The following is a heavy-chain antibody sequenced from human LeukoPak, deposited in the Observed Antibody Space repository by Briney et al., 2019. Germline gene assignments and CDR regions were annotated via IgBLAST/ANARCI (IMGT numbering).Heavy chain of an antibody. J-gene: IGHJ6*02. V-gene: IGHV4-59*08. Sequence: SETLSLTCTVSGGSISDYHWTWIRQPPGKALEYIGYIYNRGTTYYNPSLKSRVTISADTSKKQFSLKLSSVTAADTAVYYCARQERYYYGMDVWGQGTTVTVSS. D-gene: IGHD1-26*01. CDR1: GGSISDYH. CDR2: IYNRGTT. CDR3: ARQERYYYGMDV.